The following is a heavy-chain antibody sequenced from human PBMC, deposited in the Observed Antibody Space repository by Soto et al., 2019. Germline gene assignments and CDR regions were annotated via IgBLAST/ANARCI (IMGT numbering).Heavy chain of an antibody. D-gene: IGHD6-19*01. CDR2: INPSGGST. V-gene: IGHV1-46*01. Sequence: GASVKVSCKASGYTFTSYYMHWVRQAPGQGLEWMGIINPSGGSTSYAQKFQGRVTMTRDTSTSTVYMELSSLRSEDTAVYYCARDISSGWYYYYGMDVWGQGTTVTVSS. CDR3: ARDISSGWYYYYGMDV. J-gene: IGHJ6*02. CDR1: GYTFTSYY.